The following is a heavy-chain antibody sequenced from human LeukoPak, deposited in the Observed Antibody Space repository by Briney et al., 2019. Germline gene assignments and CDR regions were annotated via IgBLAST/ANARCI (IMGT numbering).Heavy chain of an antibody. V-gene: IGHV3-48*03. D-gene: IGHD3-10*01. J-gene: IGHJ4*02. Sequence: GGSLRLSCAASGFTFSSYEMNWVRQAPGKGLEWVSYISSSGSTIYYADSVKGRFTISRDNAKNSLYLQMNSLRAEDTAVYYCARKGSAGDYFDYWGQGTLVTVSS. CDR1: GFTFSSYE. CDR3: ARKGSAGDYFDY. CDR2: ISSSGSTI.